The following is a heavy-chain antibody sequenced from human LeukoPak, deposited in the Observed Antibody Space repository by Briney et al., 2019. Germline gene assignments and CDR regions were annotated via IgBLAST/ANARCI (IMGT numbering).Heavy chain of an antibody. D-gene: IGHD2-2*02. J-gene: IGHJ5*02. CDR2: IYYSGST. CDR3: ARAGKVVPAAIAFDNWFDP. CDR1: GGSISSSSYY. V-gene: IGHV4-39*01. Sequence: SETLSLTCTVSGGSISSSSYYWGWIRQPPGKGLERIGSIYYSGSTYYNPSLKSRVTISVDTSKNQFSLKLSSVTAADTAVYYCARAGKVVPAAIAFDNWFDPWGQGTLVTVSS.